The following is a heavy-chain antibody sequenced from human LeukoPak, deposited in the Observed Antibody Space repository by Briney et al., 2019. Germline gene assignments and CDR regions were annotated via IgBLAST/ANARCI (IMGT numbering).Heavy chain of an antibody. CDR1: GFTFSNYA. V-gene: IGHV3-23*01. J-gene: IGHJ4*02. Sequence: PGGSLRLSCAASGFTFSNYAMSWVRQAPGKGLEWVSAIGGSGGYTYYADSVKGRFTISRDNSKNTLYLQMNSLRAEDTAVYYCAKDGRNEGGHEFDYWGQGTLVTVSS. CDR2: IGGSGGYT. D-gene: IGHD1-1*01. CDR3: AKDGRNEGGHEFDY.